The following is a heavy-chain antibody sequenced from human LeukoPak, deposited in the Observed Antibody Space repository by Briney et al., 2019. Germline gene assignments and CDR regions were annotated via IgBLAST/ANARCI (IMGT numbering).Heavy chain of an antibody. D-gene: IGHD3-22*01. CDR1: GGTFSSYA. Sequence: ASVKVSCKASGGTFSSYAISWVRQAPGQGLEWMGGIIPIFGTTNYAQKFQDRVTITADKSTSTAYMELSSLRSEDTAVYYCASKWVTYYYNSSAYHYPTDVFDIWGQGTMVTVSS. CDR2: IIPIFGTT. CDR3: ASKWVTYYYNSSAYHYPTDVFDI. J-gene: IGHJ3*02. V-gene: IGHV1-69*06.